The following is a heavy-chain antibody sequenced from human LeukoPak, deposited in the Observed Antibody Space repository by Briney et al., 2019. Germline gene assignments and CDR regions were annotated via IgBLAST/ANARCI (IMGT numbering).Heavy chain of an antibody. D-gene: IGHD5-18*01. CDR2: INHSGST. Sequence: SETLTLTCAVYGGPFSGYHWSWIPQPPGKGLEWIGEINHSGSTNYNPSLKSRLTISVDTSKNQFSLKLSSVTAADTAVYYCARGYSIDYFDYWGQGTLVTVSS. J-gene: IGHJ4*02. CDR1: GGPFSGYH. CDR3: ARGYSIDYFDY. V-gene: IGHV4-34*01.